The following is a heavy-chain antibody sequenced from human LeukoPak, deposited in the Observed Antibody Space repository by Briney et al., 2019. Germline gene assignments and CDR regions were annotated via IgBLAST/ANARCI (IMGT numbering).Heavy chain of an antibody. D-gene: IGHD3-10*01. V-gene: IGHV3-30*04. CDR3: ARVYSHYGSGSYYNGYFDY. J-gene: IGHJ4*02. CDR2: ISYDGSNK. Sequence: GRSLRLSCAASGFTFSSYAMHWVRQAPGKGLEGVAVISYDGSNKYYADSVKGRFTISRDNSKNTLYLQMNSLRAEDTAVYYCARVYSHYGSGSYYNGYFDYWGQGTLGTVSS. CDR1: GFTFSSYA.